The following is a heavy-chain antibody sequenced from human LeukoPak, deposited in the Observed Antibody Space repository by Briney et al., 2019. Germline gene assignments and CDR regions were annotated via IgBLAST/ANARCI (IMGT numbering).Heavy chain of an antibody. CDR3: ARGSFAWVKDLALNNWFDP. CDR1: GFTFSSYG. CDR2: IRYDGSNK. V-gene: IGHV3-30*02. D-gene: IGHD2-21*01. J-gene: IGHJ5*02. Sequence: PGGSLRLSCAASGFTFSSYGMHWVRQAPGKGLEWVAFIRYDGSNKYYADSVKGRFTISRDNSKNTPYLQMNSLRAEDTAVYYCARGSFAWVKDLALNNWFDPWGQGTLVTVSS.